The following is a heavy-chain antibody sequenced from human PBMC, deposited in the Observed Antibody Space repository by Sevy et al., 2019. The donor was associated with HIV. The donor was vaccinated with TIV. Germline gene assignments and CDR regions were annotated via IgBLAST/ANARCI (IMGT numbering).Heavy chain of an antibody. CDR1: GFTFSSYA. Sequence: GGSLRLSCAASGFTFSSYAMSWVRQAPGKGLEWVSAISGSGGRTYYADSVKGRFTICRDNSKNTRYLQMNSLRAEDTAVYYCAKVWTQAGAFDIWGQGTMVTVSS. J-gene: IGHJ3*02. D-gene: IGHD1-1*01. CDR2: ISGSGGRT. CDR3: AKVWTQAGAFDI. V-gene: IGHV3-23*01.